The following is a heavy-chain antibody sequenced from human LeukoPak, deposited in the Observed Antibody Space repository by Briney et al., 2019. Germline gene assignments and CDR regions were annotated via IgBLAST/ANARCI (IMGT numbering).Heavy chain of an antibody. CDR3: ARGINLILTGYRISHHFDY. CDR2: IYTSGST. J-gene: IGHJ4*02. V-gene: IGHV4-61*02. D-gene: IGHD3-9*01. CDR1: GGSISSGSYY. Sequence: SQTLSLTCAVSGGSISSGSYYWSWIRQPAGKGLEWIGRIYTSGSTNYNPSLKSRVTISVDTSKNQFSLKLSSVTAADTAVYYCARGINLILTGYRISHHFDYWGQGTLVTVSS.